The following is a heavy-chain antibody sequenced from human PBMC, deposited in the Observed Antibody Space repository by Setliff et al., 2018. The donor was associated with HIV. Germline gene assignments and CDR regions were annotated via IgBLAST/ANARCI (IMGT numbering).Heavy chain of an antibody. CDR1: GFTVSSNY. Sequence: LRLSCAASGFTVSSNYMSWVRQASGKGLEWVSVIYSGGSTYYADSVKGRFTISRDNSKNTLYLQMNSLRAEDTAVYYCARDSLLIDSSGTRAFDVWGQGTMVTVSS. D-gene: IGHD3-22*01. CDR3: ARDSLLIDSSGTRAFDV. V-gene: IGHV3-66*02. J-gene: IGHJ3*01. CDR2: IYSGGST.